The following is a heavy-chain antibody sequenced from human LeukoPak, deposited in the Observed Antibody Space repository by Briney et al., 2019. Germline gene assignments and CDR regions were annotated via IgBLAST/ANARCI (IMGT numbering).Heavy chain of an antibody. J-gene: IGHJ6*03. Sequence: GGSLRLSCAASGFTFSSYSMNWVRQAPGKGLEWVSSISSSSSYIYYADSVKGRFTISRDNAKNSLYLQMNSLRAEDTAVYYCARVSFHSSSWYNYYYYYMDVWGKGTTVTVSS. V-gene: IGHV3-21*01. CDR1: GFTFSSYS. CDR3: ARVSFHSSSWYNYYYYYMDV. CDR2: ISSSSSYI. D-gene: IGHD6-13*01.